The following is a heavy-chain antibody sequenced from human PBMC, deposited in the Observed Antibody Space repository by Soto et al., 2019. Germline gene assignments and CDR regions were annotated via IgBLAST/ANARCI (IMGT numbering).Heavy chain of an antibody. CDR3: TRGPRPIWTGTGAY. CDR2: SYNDGTYA. V-gene: IGHV3-74*01. D-gene: IGHD3-10*01. J-gene: IGHJ4*02. Sequence: GGCLRVSCAASGGISKVDGMHWVRLSPGKGLVGIAGSYNDGTYADYADSGRGRFTISRDNVNDTLYLQLNNLRAEDSGLYYCTRGPRPIWTGTGAYWGQGT. CDR1: GGISKVDG.